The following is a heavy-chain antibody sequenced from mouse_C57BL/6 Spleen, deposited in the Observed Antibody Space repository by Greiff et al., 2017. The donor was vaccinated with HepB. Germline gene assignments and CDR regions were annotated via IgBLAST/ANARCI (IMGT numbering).Heavy chain of an antibody. J-gene: IGHJ3*01. Sequence: EVKLMESGPGLVKPSQSLSLTCSVTGYSITSGYYRNWIRQFPGNKLEWMGYISYDGSNNYNPSLKNRISITRDTSKNQFFLKLNSVTTEDTATYYCARGGGSAWFAYWGQGTLVTVSA. V-gene: IGHV3-6*01. D-gene: IGHD1-1*01. CDR2: ISYDGSN. CDR3: ARGGGSAWFAY. CDR1: GYSITSGYY.